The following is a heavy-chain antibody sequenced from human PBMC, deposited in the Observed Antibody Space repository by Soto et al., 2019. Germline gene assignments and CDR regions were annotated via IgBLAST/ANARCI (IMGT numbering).Heavy chain of an antibody. D-gene: IGHD6-13*01. Sequence: EVQLVESGGGLVQPGGSLRLSCAASGFTFSNYWMDWVRQAPGKGLVWVSRINNDGTDTTHADSVKGRFTISRDNAENTLYLHMNSLRAEDTPVYYCARGGLQHALHVWSRGSTVTVSS. J-gene: IGHJ6*02. V-gene: IGHV3-74*03. CDR1: GFTFSNYW. CDR3: ARGGLQHALHV. CDR2: INNDGTDT.